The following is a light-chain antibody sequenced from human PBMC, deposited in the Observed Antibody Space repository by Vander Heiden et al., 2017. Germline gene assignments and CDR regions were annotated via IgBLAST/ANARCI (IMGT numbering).Light chain of an antibody. Sequence: AIRITQSPSSLSASTGDRVTITCRASQGISSYLAWYQQKPGKAPKLLIYAASTLQSGVPSRFSGSGSGTDFTLTISCLQSEDFATYYCQQYDSYPPWTFGQGTKVEIK. CDR1: QGISSY. CDR2: AAS. J-gene: IGKJ1*01. CDR3: QQYDSYPPWT. V-gene: IGKV1-8*01.